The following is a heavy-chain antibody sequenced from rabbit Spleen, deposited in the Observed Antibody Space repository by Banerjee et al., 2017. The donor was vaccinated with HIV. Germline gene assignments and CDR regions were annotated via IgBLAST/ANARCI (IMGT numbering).Heavy chain of an antibody. D-gene: IGHD2-1*01. J-gene: IGHJ4*01. Sequence: QSLEESGGDLVKPGASLTLTCTASGFTLSAYYMCWVRQAPGKGLEWIGYIDPIFGSTYYASWAKGRFTISKTSSTTVTLQMTSLTAADTATYFCARESIYNGDGDDKGFNLWGPGTLVTVS. CDR1: GFTLSAYY. CDR3: ARESIYNGDGDDKGFNL. CDR2: IDPIFGST. V-gene: IGHV1S40*01.